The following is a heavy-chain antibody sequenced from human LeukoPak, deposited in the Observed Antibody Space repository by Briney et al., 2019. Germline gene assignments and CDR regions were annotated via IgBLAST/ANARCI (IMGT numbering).Heavy chain of an antibody. V-gene: IGHV4-59*01. CDR3: ARASPYDSSGYYSYLFDS. J-gene: IGHJ4*02. CDR2: IYYSGST. Sequence: SETLSLTCPVSGGSISSYYWSWIRQPPGKGLEWIGYIYYSGSTNYNPSLKSRVTISVDTSKNQFSLKLSSVTAADTAVYYCARASPYDSSGYYSYLFDSWGQGTLVTVSS. D-gene: IGHD3-22*01. CDR1: GGSISSYY.